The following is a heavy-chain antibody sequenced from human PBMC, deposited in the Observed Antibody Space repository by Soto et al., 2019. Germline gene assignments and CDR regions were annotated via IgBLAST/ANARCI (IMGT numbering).Heavy chain of an antibody. CDR3: ARDVY. J-gene: IGHJ4*02. CDR1: GFTFSSYA. CDR2: ISTNGGST. V-gene: IGHV3-64*04. Sequence: PGGSLRLSCSASGFTFSSYAMHWVRQAPGKGLEYVSSISTNGGSTHYADSVKGRFTISRDNAKNSLYLQMNSLRAEDTAVYYCARDVYWGQGTLVTVSS.